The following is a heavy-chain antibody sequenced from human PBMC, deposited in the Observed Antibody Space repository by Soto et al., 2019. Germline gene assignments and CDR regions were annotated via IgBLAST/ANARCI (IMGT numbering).Heavy chain of an antibody. CDR3: ARSVAVPGAHIDY. CDR2: VYYTGST. Sequence: SETLSLTCSVSGGSISGSYWRWIRQSPGKGLEWLGYVYYTGSTNYSPSLRSRVSISVDTSKNEFSLRLSSVTAADTAVYFCARSVAVPGAHIDYWGQGTQVTVSS. D-gene: IGHD6-19*01. V-gene: IGHV4-59*01. CDR1: GGSISGSY. J-gene: IGHJ4*02.